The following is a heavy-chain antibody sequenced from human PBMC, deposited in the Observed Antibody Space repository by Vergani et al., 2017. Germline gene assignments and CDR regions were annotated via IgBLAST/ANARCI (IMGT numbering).Heavy chain of an antibody. V-gene: IGHV4-59*08. CDR1: GGSFNTYY. CDR3: ARHTSYSSSWYDL. D-gene: IGHD6-13*01. CDR2: IYSTGST. J-gene: IGHJ5*02. Sequence: QVQLEESGPGLVKPSETLSLTCTVSGGSFNTYYWSWIRQAPGKGLEWIGYIYSTGSTYYNPSLKSRVTISVDTSKNQFSLKLSSVTAADTAVYYCARHTSYSSSWYDLWGQGTLVTVSS.